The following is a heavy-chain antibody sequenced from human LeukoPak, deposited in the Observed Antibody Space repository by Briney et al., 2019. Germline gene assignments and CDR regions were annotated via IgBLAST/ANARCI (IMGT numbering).Heavy chain of an antibody. V-gene: IGHV5-10-1*01. CDR3: ARQGHNFFDY. J-gene: IGHJ4*02. CDR2: IDPSDSYT. Sequence: GESLKISCKGSGYSFTSYWISWVRQMPGKGLEWVGRIDPSDSYTNYSPSFQGHVTISADKSISTAYLQWSTLKASDTAMYYCARQGHNFFDYWGQGTLVTVSS. CDR1: GYSFTSYW.